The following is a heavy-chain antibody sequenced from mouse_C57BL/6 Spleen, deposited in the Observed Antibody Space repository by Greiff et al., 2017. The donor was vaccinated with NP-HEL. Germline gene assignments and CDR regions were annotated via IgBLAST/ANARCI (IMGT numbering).Heavy chain of an antibody. J-gene: IGHJ4*01. D-gene: IGHD1-1*01. CDR3: ASNYGSSNYYAMDY. CDR1: GYSITSGYY. V-gene: IGHV3-6*01. Sequence: EVHLVESGPGLVKPSQSLSLTCSVTGYSITSGYYWNWIRQFPGNKLEWMGYISYDGSNNYNPSLKNRISITRDTSKNQFFLKLNSVTTEDTATYYCASNYGSSNYYAMDYWGQGTSVTVSS. CDR2: ISYDGSN.